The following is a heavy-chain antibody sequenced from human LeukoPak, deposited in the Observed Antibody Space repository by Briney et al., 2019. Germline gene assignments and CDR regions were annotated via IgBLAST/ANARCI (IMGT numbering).Heavy chain of an antibody. J-gene: IGHJ3*02. CDR1: GASVSSTAYF. Sequence: SETLSLTCTVSGASVSSTAYFWNWIRQPAGKGLEWIGRIYASGNTDYNPSLKSRVTTSLDTSKNQFSLNMNSVTAADSAVYFCARYREGYNYVPHALDMWGQGTVVTVSS. V-gene: IGHV4-61*02. CDR2: IYASGNT. D-gene: IGHD5-24*01. CDR3: ARYREGYNYVPHALDM.